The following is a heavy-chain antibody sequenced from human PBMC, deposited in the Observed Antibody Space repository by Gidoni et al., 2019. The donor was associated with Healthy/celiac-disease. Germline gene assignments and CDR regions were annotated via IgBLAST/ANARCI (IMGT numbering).Heavy chain of an antibody. CDR1: GFSFRNAG. J-gene: IGHJ4*02. CDR2: IKSKTDGGTT. D-gene: IGHD6-6*01. CDR3: TTELLQVQLVLRDY. V-gene: IGHV3-15*01. Sequence: EVQLVESGGGLVKPGGSLRLSCAASGFSFRNAGVSWVRQAPGKGLEWVGRIKSKTDGGTTDYAAPVKGRFTISRDDSKNTLYLQMNILKTEDTAVYYCTTELLQVQLVLRDYWGQGTLVTVSS.